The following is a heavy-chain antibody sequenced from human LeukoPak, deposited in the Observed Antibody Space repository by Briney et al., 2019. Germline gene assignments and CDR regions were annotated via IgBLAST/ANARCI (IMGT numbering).Heavy chain of an antibody. CDR1: GYTFTSYD. Sequence: ASVKVSCKASGYTFTSYDINWVRQATGQGLEWMGWMNPNSGNTGYAQKFQGRVTMTRNTSVSTAYMELSSLRSEDTAVYYCARPLGDYGDYVGAFDIWGQGTMVTVSS. J-gene: IGHJ3*02. CDR2: MNPNSGNT. V-gene: IGHV1-8*01. D-gene: IGHD4-17*01. CDR3: ARPLGDYGDYVGAFDI.